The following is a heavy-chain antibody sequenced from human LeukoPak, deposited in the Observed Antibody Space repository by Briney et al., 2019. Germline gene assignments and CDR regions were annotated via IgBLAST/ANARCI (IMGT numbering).Heavy chain of an antibody. J-gene: IGHJ5*02. CDR3: ARAGGSSWFDP. Sequence: SETLSLTCAVYGGSFSGYYWSWIRQRPGKRLEWIGEINHSGSTNYNPSLQSRVTISVDTSKNQFSLKLSSVTAADTAVYYCARAGGSSWFDPWGQGTLVTVSS. D-gene: IGHD1-26*01. CDR1: GGSFSGYY. V-gene: IGHV4-34*01. CDR2: INHSGST.